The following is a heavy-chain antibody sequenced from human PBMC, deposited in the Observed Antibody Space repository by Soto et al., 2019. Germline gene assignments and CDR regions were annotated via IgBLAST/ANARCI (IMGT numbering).Heavy chain of an antibody. V-gene: IGHV1-18*01. Sequence: QVQLVQSGAEVKKPGASVKVSCKASGYTFTSYGISWVRQAPGQGLEWMGWISAYNGNTNYAQKLQGRVTMTTDTSTSTAYMELRSLRSDDTAVYYCAREGEQYCSGGSCYPEDEYYYYYMDVWGKGTTVTVSS. CDR2: ISAYNGNT. D-gene: IGHD2-15*01. CDR3: AREGEQYCSGGSCYPEDEYYYYYMDV. J-gene: IGHJ6*03. CDR1: GYTFTSYG.